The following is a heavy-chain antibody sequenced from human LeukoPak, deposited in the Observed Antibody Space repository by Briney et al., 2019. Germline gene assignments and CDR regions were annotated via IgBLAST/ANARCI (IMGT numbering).Heavy chain of an antibody. V-gene: IGHV1-69*04. CDR2: IIPILGIA. CDR3: ARDAHHYYDSSGYYFDP. D-gene: IGHD3-22*01. Sequence: ASVKVSCKASGGTFSSYAISWVRQAPGQGLEWMGRIIPILGIANYAQKFQGRVTITADESTSTAYMELSSLRSEDTAVYYCARDAHHYYDSSGYYFDPWGQGTLVTVSS. J-gene: IGHJ5*02. CDR1: GGTFSSYA.